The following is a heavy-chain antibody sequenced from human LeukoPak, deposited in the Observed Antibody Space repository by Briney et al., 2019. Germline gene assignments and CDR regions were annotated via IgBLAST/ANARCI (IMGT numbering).Heavy chain of an antibody. Sequence: SETLSLTCAVYGGSFSAYYWSWIRQPPGKGLEWIGYIYYSGSTNYNPSLKSRVTISVDTSKNQFSLKLSSVTAADTAVYYCARSDFWSGKEYGMDVWGQGTTVTVSS. V-gene: IGHV4-59*01. CDR3: ARSDFWSGKEYGMDV. CDR2: IYYSGST. D-gene: IGHD3-3*01. CDR1: GGSFSAYY. J-gene: IGHJ6*02.